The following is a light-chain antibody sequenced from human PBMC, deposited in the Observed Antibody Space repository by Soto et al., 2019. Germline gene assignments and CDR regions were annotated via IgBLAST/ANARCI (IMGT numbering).Light chain of an antibody. Sequence: SYELTQPPSVSVAPGQTARITCGGNNIGSKSVHWYQQKPGQAPVLVVDDDSDRPSGIPERFSGSNSGNTATLTISGTQAMDEADYYCQAWDSSTVVFGGGTKVTVL. J-gene: IGLJ2*01. V-gene: IGLV3-21*02. CDR2: DDS. CDR3: QAWDSSTVV. CDR1: NIGSKS.